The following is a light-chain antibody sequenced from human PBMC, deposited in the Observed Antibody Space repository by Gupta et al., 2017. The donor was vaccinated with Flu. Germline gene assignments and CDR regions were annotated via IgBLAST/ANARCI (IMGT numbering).Light chain of an antibody. CDR2: EVI. CDR3: SSYTSSSTWV. J-gene: IGLJ3*02. V-gene: IGLV2-14*01. CDR1: SSDVGGYND. Sequence: QSALTQPASVSGSPGQAITISCTGTSSDVGGYNDVSWYQQHPGKAPKLMIYEVINRPSGVSNRFSGSKSGNTASLTISGPQAEDEADYYCSSYTSSSTWVFGGGTKLTVL.